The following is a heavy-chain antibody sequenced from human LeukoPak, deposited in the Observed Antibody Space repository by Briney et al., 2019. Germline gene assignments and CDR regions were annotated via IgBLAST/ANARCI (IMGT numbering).Heavy chain of an antibody. Sequence: GSLRLSCAASGFTFSSYAMHWVRQAPGKGLEWVAVISYDGSNKYYADSVKGRFTISRDNSKNTLYLQMNSLRAEDTAVYYCARDPGGVEYYFDYWGQGTLVTVSS. CDR2: ISYDGSNK. J-gene: IGHJ4*02. D-gene: IGHD1-26*01. CDR3: ARDPGGVEYYFDY. V-gene: IGHV3-30*04. CDR1: GFTFSSYA.